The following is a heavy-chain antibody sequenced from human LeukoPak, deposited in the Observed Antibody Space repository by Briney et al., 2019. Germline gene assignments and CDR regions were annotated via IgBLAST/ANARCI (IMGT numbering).Heavy chain of an antibody. CDR3: ARDPNAMVTSLFDY. CDR1: GYTLTELS. J-gene: IGHJ4*02. D-gene: IGHD5-18*01. Sequence: ASVKVSCKVSGYTLTELSMHWVRQAPGKGLEWMGGFDPEDGETIYAQKFQGRVTMTEDTSTDTAYMELRSLRSDDTAVYYCARDPNAMVTSLFDYWGQGTLVTVSS. CDR2: FDPEDGET. V-gene: IGHV1-24*01.